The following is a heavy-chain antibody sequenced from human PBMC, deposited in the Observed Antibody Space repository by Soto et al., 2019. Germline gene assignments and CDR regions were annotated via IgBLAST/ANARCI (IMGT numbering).Heavy chain of an antibody. J-gene: IGHJ6*02. V-gene: IGHV5-10-1*01. CDR2: IDPRDSYS. D-gene: IGHD2-8*01. Sequence: AGESLKISCQASGYTFSAFWITWVRQMPGKGLEWMATIDPRDSYSNYSLSFQGHVTISADKSIGSAYLHWSTLEASDTAIYYCARLSTGFCTKNTCQHYFGMDVWGQGTTVTVSS. CDR1: GYTFSAFW. CDR3: ARLSTGFCTKNTCQHYFGMDV.